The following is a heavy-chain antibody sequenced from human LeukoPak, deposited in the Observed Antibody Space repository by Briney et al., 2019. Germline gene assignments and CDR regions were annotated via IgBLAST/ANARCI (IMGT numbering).Heavy chain of an antibody. CDR3: ARVIRSSSLTYYYMDV. Sequence: SVKVSCKASGGTFSIYAISWVRQAPGQGLEWMGGIIPIFNTTNYAQKFQGRVTITTDESTSTAYIELSSLRSEDTAVYYCARVIRSSSLTYYYMDVWGKGTTATVSS. D-gene: IGHD3-9*01. CDR1: GGTFSIYA. CDR2: IIPIFNTT. V-gene: IGHV1-69*05. J-gene: IGHJ6*03.